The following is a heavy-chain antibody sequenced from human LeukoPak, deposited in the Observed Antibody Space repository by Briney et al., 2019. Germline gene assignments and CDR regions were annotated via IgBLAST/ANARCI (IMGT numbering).Heavy chain of an antibody. D-gene: IGHD3-3*01. CDR3: ARGKRTRITIFGVGNFDY. CDR2: INHSGST. Sequence: SETLSLTCTVSVGSISSSSYYGGWIRQPPGKLLECIGEINHSGSTNYNPSLKSRVTISVDRSKNQLSLKLSSVTAADTAVYYCARGKRTRITIFGVGNFDYWGQGTLVTVSS. V-gene: IGHV4-39*07. CDR1: VGSISSSSYY. J-gene: IGHJ4*02.